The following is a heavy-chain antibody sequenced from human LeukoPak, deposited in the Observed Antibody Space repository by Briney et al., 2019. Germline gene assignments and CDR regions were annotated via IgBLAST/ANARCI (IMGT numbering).Heavy chain of an antibody. CDR2: IKEDGSVI. D-gene: IGHD6-6*01. V-gene: IGHV3-7*01. CDR1: GFTFSHYW. Sequence: GGSLRLSCAASGFTFSHYWMSWVRQAPGEGLEWVANIKEDGSVIYYADSLKGRFTISRDNAKNSVYLQMNSLRGEDTAVYFCARIGYSSSSFDYWGQGTLVTVSS. CDR3: ARIGYSSSSFDY. J-gene: IGHJ4*02.